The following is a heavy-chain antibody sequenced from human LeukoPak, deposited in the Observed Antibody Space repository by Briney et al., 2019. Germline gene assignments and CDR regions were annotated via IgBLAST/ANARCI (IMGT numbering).Heavy chain of an antibody. Sequence: SETLSLTCTVSGGSVSGYYWSWIRQPPGKGLEWIGYIHYSGSTNYNPSLKSRVTISVDTSKNQFSLKLSSVTAADTAIYYCARGGSKQWLVDDSWGQGTLVTVSS. D-gene: IGHD6-19*01. J-gene: IGHJ4*02. CDR2: IHYSGST. V-gene: IGHV4-59*02. CDR1: GGSVSGYY. CDR3: ARGGSKQWLVDDS.